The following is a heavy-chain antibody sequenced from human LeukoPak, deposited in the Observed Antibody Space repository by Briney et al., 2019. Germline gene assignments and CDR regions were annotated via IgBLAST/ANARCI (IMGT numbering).Heavy chain of an antibody. CDR3: ARLYNWNPPGPYYYYGMDV. V-gene: IGHV4-39*01. J-gene: IGHJ6*02. CDR2: IYYSGST. D-gene: IGHD1-1*01. Sequence: SETLSLTCTVSGGSISSSSYYWGWIRQPPGKGLEWIGSIYYSGSTYYNPSLKSRVTISVDTSKNQFSLKLSSVTAADTAVYYCARLYNWNPPGPYYYYGMDVWGQGTTVTVSS. CDR1: GGSISSSSYY.